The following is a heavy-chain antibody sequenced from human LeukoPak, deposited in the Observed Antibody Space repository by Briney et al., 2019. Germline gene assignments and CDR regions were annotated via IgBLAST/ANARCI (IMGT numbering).Heavy chain of an antibody. J-gene: IGHJ4*02. CDR1: GYTFTSYD. V-gene: IGHV1-8*01. CDR3: ARLLVITTDNFDY. Sequence: ASVKVSCKASGYTFTSYDINWVRQATGQGLEWMGWMNPNSGNTGYAQKFQGRVTMTRNTSISTAYMELSSLRSEDTAVYYCARLLVITTDNFDYWGQGTLVTVSS. D-gene: IGHD3-22*01. CDR2: MNPNSGNT.